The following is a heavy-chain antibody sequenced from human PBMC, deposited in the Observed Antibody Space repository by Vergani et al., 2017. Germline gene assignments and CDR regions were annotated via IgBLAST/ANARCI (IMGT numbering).Heavy chain of an antibody. Sequence: QVQLVESGGGVVQPGRSLRLSCVVSGFTSSYYGMHWVRQAPGKGLEWVAVISYDGTQKYYADSVKGRFTISRDNSKSTLYLQMNSLRTEDTAVYYCATKSCGTPGCQIGYFREWGEGTVVTVSS. V-gene: IGHV3-30*03. J-gene: IGHJ1*01. CDR1: GFTSSYYG. CDR2: ISYDGTQK. CDR3: ATKSCGTPGCQIGYFRE. D-gene: IGHD1-1*01.